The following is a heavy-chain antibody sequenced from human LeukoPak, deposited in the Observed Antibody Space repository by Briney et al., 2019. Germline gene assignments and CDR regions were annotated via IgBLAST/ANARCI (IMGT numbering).Heavy chain of an antibody. J-gene: IGHJ4*02. CDR2: ISYDGSKK. Sequence: PGKSLRLSCAASGFTFSYFGMHWGRQAPGKGLEWVAVISYDGSKKYYAESVKGRFTISRDNSKSTLYLQMNRLRADDKALYYCVKDRSGAAAGIRLDSWGQGTLVTVSS. V-gene: IGHV3-30*18. CDR1: GFTFSYFG. CDR3: VKDRSGAAAGIRLDS. D-gene: IGHD6-13*01.